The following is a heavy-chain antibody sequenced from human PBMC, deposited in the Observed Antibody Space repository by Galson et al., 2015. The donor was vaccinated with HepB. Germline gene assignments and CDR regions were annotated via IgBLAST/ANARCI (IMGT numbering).Heavy chain of an antibody. Sequence: SLRLSCAASGFTFSSYGMHWVRQAPGKGLEWVAVISYDGSNKYYADSVKGRFTISRDNSKNTLYLQMNSLRAEDTAVYYCAKDIQARSSSWWCQDVWGQGTTVTVSS. J-gene: IGHJ6*02. CDR2: ISYDGSNK. V-gene: IGHV3-30*18. CDR3: AKDIQARSSSWWCQDV. CDR1: GFTFSSYG. D-gene: IGHD6-13*01.